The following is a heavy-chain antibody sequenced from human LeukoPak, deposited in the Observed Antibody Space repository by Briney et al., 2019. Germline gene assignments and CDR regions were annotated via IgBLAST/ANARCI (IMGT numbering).Heavy chain of an antibody. J-gene: IGHJ1*01. Sequence: GESLKISCKASGYFFTNYWISWVRQMPGKGLEWMGRIDPSDSFTNYSPSSQGHVTISTDKSISTAYLQWTSLRASDTAIYYCARRYSSGWYSNAEYFQHWGQGTLVTVSS. CDR1: GYFFTNYW. V-gene: IGHV5-10-1*01. CDR2: IDPSDSFT. CDR3: ARRYSSGWYSNAEYFQH. D-gene: IGHD6-19*01.